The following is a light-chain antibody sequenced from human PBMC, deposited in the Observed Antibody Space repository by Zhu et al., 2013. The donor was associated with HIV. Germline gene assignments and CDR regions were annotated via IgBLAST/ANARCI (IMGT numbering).Light chain of an antibody. J-gene: IGKJ1*01. Sequence: DIVMTQSPLFLPVIPGEPASISCRSSQSLLHSNGYTYLDWYLQKPGQSPQLLIYLGSSRASGVPDRFRGSGSGTDFTLKISRVEAEDVGVYYCMQTLQTPRTFGQGTKVEIK. CDR2: LGS. V-gene: IGKV2-28*01. CDR3: MQTLQTPRT. CDR1: QSLLHSNGYTY.